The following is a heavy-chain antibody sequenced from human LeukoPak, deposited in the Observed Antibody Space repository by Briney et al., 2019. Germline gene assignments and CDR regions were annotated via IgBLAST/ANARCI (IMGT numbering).Heavy chain of an antibody. Sequence: GGSLILSCVASGFMFNKYGMSWVRQAPGKGLEWVSVISGGGGRTYYGDSVKGRFTISRDNSKNTVYLQMNSLRAEDTAVYYCAKDVRDIVVLIDTYMYWGQGTLVTVSS. CDR3: AKDVRDIVVLIDTYMY. CDR2: ISGGGGRT. D-gene: IGHD2-21*01. CDR1: GFMFNKYG. V-gene: IGHV3-23*01. J-gene: IGHJ4*02.